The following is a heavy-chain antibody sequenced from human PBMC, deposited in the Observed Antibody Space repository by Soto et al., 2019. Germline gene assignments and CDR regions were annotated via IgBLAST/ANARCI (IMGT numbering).Heavy chain of an antibody. CDR2: INPSGGYT. V-gene: IGHV1-46*01. J-gene: IGHJ6*02. CDR1: GYTLTSYY. Sequence: ASVKVSCKACGYTLTSYYMNWVRQAPGQGLEWLGIINPSGGYTTYAQRFLGRVTMTSDPSTSPVPMELCSLTSEDTAVYYCARDPVRLFGVFIIEPYSYYGIDVWGQGTTVTVSS. D-gene: IGHD3-3*01. CDR3: ARDPVRLFGVFIIEPYSYYGIDV.